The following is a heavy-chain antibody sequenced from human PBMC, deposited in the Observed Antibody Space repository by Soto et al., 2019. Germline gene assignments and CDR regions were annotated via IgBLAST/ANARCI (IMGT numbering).Heavy chain of an antibody. CDR2: MNQDGSEK. D-gene: IGHD5-12*01. J-gene: IGHJ4*02. V-gene: IGHV3-7*05. Sequence: EVQLVESGGGLVQPGGSLRLSCAASGFTFSSYYMTWVRQAPGAGLEWLANMNQDGSEKSYVDSVKGRFIISRDNAENALYLDLSNLRADDTAVYYCVRDIVAAGSFLYFDYWGQGNLVTVCS. CDR1: GFTFSSYY. CDR3: VRDIVAAGSFLYFDY.